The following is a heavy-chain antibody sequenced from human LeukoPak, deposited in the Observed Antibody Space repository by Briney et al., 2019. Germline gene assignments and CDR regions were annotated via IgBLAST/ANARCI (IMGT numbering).Heavy chain of an antibody. J-gene: IGHJ4*02. Sequence: SETLSLTCAVYGGSFSGYYWSWIRQPPGKGLEWIGEINRSGSTNYNPSLKSRVTISVDTSKNQFSLKLSSVTAADTAVYYCARGYIRKYYYDSSGYYYWGQGTLVTVSS. CDR3: ARGYIRKYYYDSSGYYY. V-gene: IGHV4-34*01. CDR1: GGSFSGYY. D-gene: IGHD3-22*01. CDR2: INRSGST.